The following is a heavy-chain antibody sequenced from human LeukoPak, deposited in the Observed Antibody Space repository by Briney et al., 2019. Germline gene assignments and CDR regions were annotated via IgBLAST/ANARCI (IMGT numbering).Heavy chain of an antibody. D-gene: IGHD1-26*01. CDR3: AKDLGRYRNNYFDY. V-gene: IGHV3-23*01. CDR2: ISGSGGGT. CDR1: GFTFSSYA. Sequence: GGSLRLSCAAPGFTFSSYAISWVRQAPEKGLEWVSSISGSGGGTYYADSVKGRFTISRDDSKNTLYLQMNSLRAEDTAVYYCAKDLGRYRNNYFDYWGQGTLVTVSS. J-gene: IGHJ4*02.